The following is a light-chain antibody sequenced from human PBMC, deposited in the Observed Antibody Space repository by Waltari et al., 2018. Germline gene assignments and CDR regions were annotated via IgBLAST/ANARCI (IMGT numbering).Light chain of an antibody. CDR1: HRISGY. V-gene: IGKV3-11*01. Sequence: ENVLTQSPATLSLSPGDRATLSCRARHRISGYLAWYQQKPGQPPRLLIFDVSNRATGIPARFRGSGSWTVFTLSISSLEPEDFAVYYCQQRRDWPLTFGGGTKVEIK. J-gene: IGKJ4*01. CDR2: DVS. CDR3: QQRRDWPLT.